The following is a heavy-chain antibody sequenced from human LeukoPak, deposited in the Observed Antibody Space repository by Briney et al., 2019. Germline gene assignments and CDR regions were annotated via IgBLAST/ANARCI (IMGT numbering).Heavy chain of an antibody. CDR1: GFSFSSYW. CDR2: ENSDGSTT. J-gene: IGHJ3*01. Sequence: GGSLRLSCAASGFSFSSYWMHWVRQAPGKGLVWVSRENSDGSTTNYAESVKGRITISRDNAKNTLYLQMNSLRAEDTALYYCARRSAAKGAFDLWGQGTMVTVSS. V-gene: IGHV3-74*01. CDR3: ARRSAAKGAFDL.